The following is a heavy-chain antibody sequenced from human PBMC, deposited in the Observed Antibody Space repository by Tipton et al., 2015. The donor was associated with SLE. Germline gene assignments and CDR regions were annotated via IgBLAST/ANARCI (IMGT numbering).Heavy chain of an antibody. CDR1: GGSISSGGYY. CDR2: IYYSGST. Sequence: TLSLTCTVSGGSISSGGYYWSWIRQHPGKGLERIGYIYYSGSTYYNPSLKSRVTISVDTSKNQFSLKLSSVTAADTAVYYCARRLPNWFDPWGQGTLVTVSS. CDR3: ARRLPNWFDP. J-gene: IGHJ5*02. D-gene: IGHD4-11*01. V-gene: IGHV4-31*03.